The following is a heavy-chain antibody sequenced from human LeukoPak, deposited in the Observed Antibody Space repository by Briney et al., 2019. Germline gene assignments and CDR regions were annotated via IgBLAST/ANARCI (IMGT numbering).Heavy chain of an antibody. CDR3: ARPQKAMATLTSVVAFDS. CDR2: INYRGTT. V-gene: IGHV4-39*01. J-gene: IGHJ4*02. CDR1: GDSLTTTNYY. D-gene: IGHD5-24*01. Sequence: SETLSLTCTVSGDSLTTTNYYWGWLRQPPGKGLEWIGSINYRGTTYYNPSLKRRVTISVDTSQNQFSLRLTSVTAADAAVYYCARPQKAMATLTSVVAFDSWGQGTLVTVSS.